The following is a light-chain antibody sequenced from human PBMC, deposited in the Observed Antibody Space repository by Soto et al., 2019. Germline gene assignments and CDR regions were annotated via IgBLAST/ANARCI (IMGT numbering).Light chain of an antibody. CDR3: QQRYNWPSIT. CDR2: GAS. Sequence: ETVMTQSPATLSVSPGERATLSCRASQSVSNNLAWYQQKPGQAPRFLIYGASNRATGIPARFSGYGSGTDFTLTISSLEPEDFAVYYCQQRYNWPSITFGQGTRLEIK. CDR1: QSVSNN. V-gene: IGKV3-11*01. J-gene: IGKJ5*01.